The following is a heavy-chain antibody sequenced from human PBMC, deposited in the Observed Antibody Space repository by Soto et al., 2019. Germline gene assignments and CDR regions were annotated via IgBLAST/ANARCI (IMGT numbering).Heavy chain of an antibody. CDR1: CYTFTSYG. D-gene: IGHD3-3*01. V-gene: IGHV1-18*01. J-gene: IGHJ4*02. CDR2: ISAYNGNT. CDR3: ARRSYDFWSGYPTGLGY. Sequence: ASVKVSNKASCYTFTSYGISWVRQAPGQGLEWMGWISAYNGNTNYAQKLQGRVTMTTDTSTSTAYMELRSLRSDDTAVYYCARRSYDFWSGYPTGLGYWGQGTLVTVSS.